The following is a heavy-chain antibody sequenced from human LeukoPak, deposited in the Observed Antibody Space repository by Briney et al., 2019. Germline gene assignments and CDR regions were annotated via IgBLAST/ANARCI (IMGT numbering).Heavy chain of an antibody. CDR3: ARRRSYANWFDP. V-gene: IGHV4-34*01. J-gene: IGHJ5*02. D-gene: IGHD1-26*01. Sequence: GSLRLSCAASGFTVSSNYMSWVRQAPGKGLEWIGEIYNSGSTNYNPSLKSRVTISVDTSKNQFSLKLNTVTAADTAVYYCARRRSYANWFDPWGQGTLVTVSS. CDR2: IYNSGST. CDR1: GFTVSSNY.